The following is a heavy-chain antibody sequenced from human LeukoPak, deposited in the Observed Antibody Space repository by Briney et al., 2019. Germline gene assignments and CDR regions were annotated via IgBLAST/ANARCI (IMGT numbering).Heavy chain of an antibody. CDR1: GFTFSSYG. D-gene: IGHD2-2*01. CDR2: ISYDGSNK. J-gene: IGHJ5*02. CDR3: AKFVVVPAARFDP. V-gene: IGHV3-30*18. Sequence: GGSLRLSCAASGFTFSSYGMHWVRRAPGKGLEWVAVISYDGSNKYYADSVKGRFTISRDNSKNTLYLQMNSLRAEDTAVYYCAKFVVVPAARFDPWGQGTLVTVSS.